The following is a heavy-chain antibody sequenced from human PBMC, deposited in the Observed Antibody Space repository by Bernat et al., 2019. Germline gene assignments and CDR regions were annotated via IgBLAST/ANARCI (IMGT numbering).Heavy chain of an antibody. V-gene: IGHV3-73*01. CDR2: IRSKANSYAT. CDR1: GFTFSGSA. CDR3: TGFDY. J-gene: IGHJ4*02. Sequence: EVQLVESGGGLVQPGGSLKLSCAASGFTFSGSAMHWVRQASGKGLEWVGRIRSKANSYATEYAASVKGRFTISRDDSKNTEYLQMNSMKTGDTAVYYCTGFDYWGQGALVTVSS.